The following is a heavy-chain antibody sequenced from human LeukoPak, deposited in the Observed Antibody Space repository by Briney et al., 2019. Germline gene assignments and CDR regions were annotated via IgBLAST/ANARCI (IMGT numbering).Heavy chain of an antibody. Sequence: SETLSLTCAVYGGSFSGYYWSWIRQPPGKGLEWIGEINHSGSTNYNPSLKSRVTISVDTSENQFSLKLSSVTAADTAVCYCARVVVATIPSFYYYYYMDVWGKGTTVTVSS. J-gene: IGHJ6*03. D-gene: IGHD5-12*01. CDR2: INHSGST. CDR1: GGSFSGYY. V-gene: IGHV4-34*01. CDR3: ARVVVATIPSFYYYYYMDV.